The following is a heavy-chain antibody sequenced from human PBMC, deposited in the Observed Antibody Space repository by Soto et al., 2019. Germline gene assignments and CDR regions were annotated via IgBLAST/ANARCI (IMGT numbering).Heavy chain of an antibody. CDR2: LYWGDDR. V-gene: IGHV2-5*02. CDR3: AHRLWHASGWFFGY. J-gene: IGHJ4*02. D-gene: IGHD6-19*01. CDR1: GFSLSTNGVG. Sequence: QITLKESGPTLVKPTQTLTLTCTFSGFSLSTNGVGVGWIRQPPGQALEWLALLYWGDDRRYNPSLKSRLSTTKDTSKNQVVLTMTNLDPVDTATYFCAHRLWHASGWFFGYWGRGTLVTVSS.